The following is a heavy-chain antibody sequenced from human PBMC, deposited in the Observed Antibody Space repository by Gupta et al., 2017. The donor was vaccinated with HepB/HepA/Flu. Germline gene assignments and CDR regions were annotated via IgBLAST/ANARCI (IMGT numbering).Heavy chain of an antibody. V-gene: IGHV3-33*01. D-gene: IGHD3-3*01. CDR1: GFSFSNFD. CDR3: ATSLRDLAFEY. CDR2: IGPDGRET. Sequence: QAQLVESGGGVVQPGRSLRLSCAASGFSFSNFDMHWVRQAPGKGLEWVAVIGPDGRETSYADSVKGRFTISRDNSKNTLFLQMDSLRAEDTALYYCATSLRDLAFEYWGQGTLVTVSS. J-gene: IGHJ4*02.